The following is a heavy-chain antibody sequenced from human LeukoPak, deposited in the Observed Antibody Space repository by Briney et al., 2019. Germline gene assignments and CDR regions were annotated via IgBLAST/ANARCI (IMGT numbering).Heavy chain of an antibody. V-gene: IGHV4-34*01. CDR1: GGSFSGYY. CDR2: INHRGST. J-gene: IGHJ5*02. CDR3: ARQSRYCSSTSCSNWFDP. D-gene: IGHD2-2*01. Sequence: SETLSLTCAVYGGSFSGYYWSWIRQPPGKGLEWIGEINHRGSTNYNPSLKSRVTISVDTSKNQFSLKLSSVTAADTAVYYCARQSRYCSSTSCSNWFDPWGQGTLVTVSS.